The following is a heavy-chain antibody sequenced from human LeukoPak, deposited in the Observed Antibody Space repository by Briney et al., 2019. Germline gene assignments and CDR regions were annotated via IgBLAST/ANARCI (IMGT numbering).Heavy chain of an antibody. CDR1: GFTFSPYN. CDR3: ARSLGGDYVYFDS. J-gene: IGHJ4*02. CDR2: IRSSSSAI. D-gene: IGHD4-17*01. V-gene: IGHV3-48*02. Sequence: CGSQTVSCAASGFTFSPYNMNWVRQAPGKGLEWVSYIRSSSSAIYTADSVKGRFTISRDNAKNSLYLQMNSLRDEDTAVYYCARSLGGDYVYFDSWGQGTRVTVSS.